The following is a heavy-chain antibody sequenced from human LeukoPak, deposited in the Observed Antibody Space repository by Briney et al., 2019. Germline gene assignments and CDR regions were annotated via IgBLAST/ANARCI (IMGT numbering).Heavy chain of an antibody. Sequence: PGGSLRLSCAASGFTSSSYAMSWVRQAPGKGLEWVSAISGSGGSTYYADSVKGRFTISRDNSKNTLYLQMNSLRAEDTAVYYCAKGPYYDILTGYYSDYWGQGTLVTVSS. CDR2: ISGSGGST. J-gene: IGHJ4*02. D-gene: IGHD3-9*01. CDR1: GFTSSSYA. CDR3: AKGPYYDILTGYYSDY. V-gene: IGHV3-23*01.